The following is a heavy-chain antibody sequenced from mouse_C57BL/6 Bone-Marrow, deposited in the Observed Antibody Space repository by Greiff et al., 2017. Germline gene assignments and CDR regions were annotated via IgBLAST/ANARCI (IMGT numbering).Heavy chain of an antibody. J-gene: IGHJ4*01. V-gene: IGHV1-55*01. CDR2: IYPGSGST. Sequence: QVQLQQPGAELVKPGASVKMSCKASGYTFTSYWITWVKQRPGQGLEWIGDIYPGSGSTNYNEKFKSKATLTVDTSSSTAYMQLSSLTSEDSAVYYCARYGGGVAAMDYWGQGTSVTVSS. CDR3: ARYGGGVAAMDY. CDR1: GYTFTSYW. D-gene: IGHD1-1*01.